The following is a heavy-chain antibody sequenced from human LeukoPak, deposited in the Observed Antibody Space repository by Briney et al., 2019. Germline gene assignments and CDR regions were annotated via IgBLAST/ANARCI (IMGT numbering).Heavy chain of an antibody. CDR3: ARQETFSYSFDY. J-gene: IGHJ4*02. D-gene: IGHD1-26*01. CDR2: IWYDGSNK. Sequence: GGSLRLSCAASGFTFSSYGMHWVRQAPGKGLEWVAVIWYDGSNKYYADSVKGRFTISRDNSKNTLYLKMNSLRAKDTAVYYCARQETFSYSFDYWGQGTLVTVSS. CDR1: GFTFSSYG. V-gene: IGHV3-33*01.